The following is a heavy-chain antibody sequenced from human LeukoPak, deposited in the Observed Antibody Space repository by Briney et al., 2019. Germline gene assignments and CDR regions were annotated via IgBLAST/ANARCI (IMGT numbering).Heavy chain of an antibody. V-gene: IGHV3-23*01. J-gene: IGHJ4*02. CDR1: GFTFSSYA. CDR2: ISGSGGST. Sequence: PGGSLRLSCAASGFTFSSYAMSWVRQAPGKGLECVSAISGSGGSTYYADSVKGRFTISRDNYENTLFLQMNSLRAEDTAVYYCVKDNRSRNYGWMYSWGQGTLVTVSS. D-gene: IGHD4-11*01. CDR3: VKDNRSRNYGWMYS.